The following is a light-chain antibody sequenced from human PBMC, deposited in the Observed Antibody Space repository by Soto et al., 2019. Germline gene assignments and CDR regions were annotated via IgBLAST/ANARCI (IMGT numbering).Light chain of an antibody. CDR3: QTWGTGIWV. CDR2: LNSDGSH. J-gene: IGLJ3*02. V-gene: IGLV4-69*01. CDR1: SGHSTYA. Sequence: QLVLTQSPSASASLGASVKLTCTLSSGHSTYAIAWHQQQPEKGPRYLMKLNSDGSHSKADGIPDRFSGSSSGAERYLIISSLQSEEEADYYCQTWGTGIWVFGGGTKLTVL.